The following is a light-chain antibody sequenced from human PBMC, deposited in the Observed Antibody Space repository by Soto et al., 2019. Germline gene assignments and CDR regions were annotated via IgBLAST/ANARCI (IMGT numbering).Light chain of an antibody. CDR3: QQSYSTPT. Sequence: DIQMTQSPSTLSASVGDRVTITCRASQSISSWLAWYQQKPGKAPKLLIYDASSLESGVPSRFSGSGSGTEFTFTISSLQPEDFATYYCQQSYSTPTFGQGTRLEIK. CDR2: DAS. V-gene: IGKV1-5*01. J-gene: IGKJ5*01. CDR1: QSISSW.